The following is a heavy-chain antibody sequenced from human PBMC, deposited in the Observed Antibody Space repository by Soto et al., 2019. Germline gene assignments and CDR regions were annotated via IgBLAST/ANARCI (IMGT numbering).Heavy chain of an antibody. J-gene: IGHJ4*02. CDR1: GGSISSYY. CDR3: ARYGPAARLDY. D-gene: IGHD6-6*01. CDR2: IYYSGST. V-gene: IGHV4-59*01. Sequence: SETLSLTCTVSGGSISSYYWSWIRQPPGKGLEWIGYIYYSGSTNYNPSLKSRVTISVDTSKNQFSLKLSSVTAADTAVYYCARYGPAARLDYWGQGTLVTVSS.